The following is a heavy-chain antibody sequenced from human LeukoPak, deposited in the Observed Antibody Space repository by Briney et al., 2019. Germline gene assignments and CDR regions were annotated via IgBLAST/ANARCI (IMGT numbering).Heavy chain of an antibody. CDR1: GYTFTGYY. CDR3: YRDHLPWVGDSPYAYSRMNG. V-gene: IGHV1-2*02. CDR2: INPNSGGT. D-gene: IGHD3-10*01. J-gene: IGHJ6*02. Sequence: ASVKVSCRASGYTFTGYYMHWVRQAPGQGLEWMGWINPNSGGTNYAQKFQGRVTMTRDTSISPAYMELSRLRSDDTAVYYCYRDHLPWVGDSPYAYSRMNGSGQGTTVTV.